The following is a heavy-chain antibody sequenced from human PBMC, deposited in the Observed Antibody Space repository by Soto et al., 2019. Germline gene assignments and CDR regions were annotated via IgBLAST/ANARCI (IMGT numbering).Heavy chain of an antibody. D-gene: IGHD3-22*01. V-gene: IGHV1-3*01. J-gene: IGHJ3*02. CDR1: GYTFTSYA. CDR3: ARAPMIVVVRDAFDI. CDR2: INAGNGNT. Sequence: ASVKVSCKASGYTFTSYAMHWVRQAPGQRLEWMGWINAGNGNTKYSQKFQGRVTITGDTSASTAYMELSSLRSEDTAVYYCARAPMIVVVRDAFDIWGQGTMVTVSS.